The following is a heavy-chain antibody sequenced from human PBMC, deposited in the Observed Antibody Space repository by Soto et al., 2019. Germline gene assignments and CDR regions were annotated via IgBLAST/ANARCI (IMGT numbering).Heavy chain of an antibody. CDR1: GGSINSGGYY. CDR3: ARLGVSGPFDY. CDR2: FYYSGTT. Sequence: QVQLQESGPGLVKPSQTLSLTCTVSGGSINSGGYYWSWIRQHPGKGLEGIGHFYYSGTTYYNPSLKSRVTILVDTSKNQLSLKLSSITAADTAVYYCARLGVSGPFDYWGQGTLATVSS. D-gene: IGHD3-16*01. V-gene: IGHV4-31*03. J-gene: IGHJ4*02.